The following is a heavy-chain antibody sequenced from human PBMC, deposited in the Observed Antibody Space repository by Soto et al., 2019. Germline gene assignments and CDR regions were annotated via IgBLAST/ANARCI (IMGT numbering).Heavy chain of an antibody. CDR3: AKDFGYSGGWGGDYYGMDV. CDR2: ISYDGSNK. V-gene: IGHV3-30*18. D-gene: IGHD6-19*01. J-gene: IGHJ6*02. Sequence: QVQLVESGGGVVQPGWSLRLSCAASGFTFSSYGMHWVRQAPGKGLEWVAVISYDGSNKYYADSVKGRFTISRDNSKNTQYLQMNSLRAEDMAVYYCAKDFGYSGGWGGDYYGMDVWGQGTTVTVSS. CDR1: GFTFSSYG.